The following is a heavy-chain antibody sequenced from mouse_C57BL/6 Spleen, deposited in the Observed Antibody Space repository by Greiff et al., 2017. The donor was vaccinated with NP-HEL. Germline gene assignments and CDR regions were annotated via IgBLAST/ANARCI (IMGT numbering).Heavy chain of an antibody. V-gene: IGHV1-9*01. D-gene: IGHD2-4*01. CDR1: GYTFTGYW. CDR3: ANYDYDVGGYYAMDY. CDR2: ILPGSGST. Sequence: LEESGAELMKPGASVKLSCKATGYTFTGYWIEWVKQRPGHGLEWIGEILPGSGSTNYNEKFKGKATFTADTSSNTAYMQLSSLTTEDSAIYYCANYDYDVGGYYAMDYWGQGTSVTVSS. J-gene: IGHJ4*01.